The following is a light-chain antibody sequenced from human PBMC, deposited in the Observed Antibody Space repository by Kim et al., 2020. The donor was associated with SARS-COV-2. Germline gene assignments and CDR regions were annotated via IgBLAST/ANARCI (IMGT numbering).Light chain of an antibody. V-gene: IGKV3-15*01. Sequence: VSPGERATLSCRASQSVSSSLAWYLQRPGQAPRLLIYGASTRATGIPARFSGSGSGTEFTLTITSLQSEDFALYYCQQYNDWPRTLGQGTKVDIK. J-gene: IGKJ1*01. CDR3: QQYNDWPRT. CDR1: QSVSSS. CDR2: GAS.